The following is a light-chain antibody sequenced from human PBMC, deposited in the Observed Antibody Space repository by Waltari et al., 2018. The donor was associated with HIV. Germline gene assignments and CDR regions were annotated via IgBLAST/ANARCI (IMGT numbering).Light chain of an antibody. V-gene: IGLV3-25*03. J-gene: IGLJ1*01. CDR1: TFANHY. CDR3: QSIDSGGTFV. CDR2: QDN. Sequence: SSELTQAPSVSASPGQTARTTSSGDTFANHYAQLFQPKPAQAPELVRYQDNERPSGIPERFSGSRSGTTVTLTISRVQAADEADYYCQSIDSGGTFVFGTGTKVTVL.